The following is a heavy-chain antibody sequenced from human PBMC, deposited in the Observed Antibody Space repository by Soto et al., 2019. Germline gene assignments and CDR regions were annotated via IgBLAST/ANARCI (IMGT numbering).Heavy chain of an antibody. V-gene: IGHV4-31*03. J-gene: IGHJ4*02. CDR3: ARVKQLLAYYFDY. D-gene: IGHD2-2*01. CDR1: GGSISTGGYY. CDR2: IFYGESTY. Sequence: PSETLSLTCTVSGGSISTGGYYWTWIRQHPGTGLEWIGNIFYGESTYYYNPSLKSRVTISIDTSKNQFSLKLSSVTAADTAVYYCARVKQLLAYYFDYWGQGTLVTVSS.